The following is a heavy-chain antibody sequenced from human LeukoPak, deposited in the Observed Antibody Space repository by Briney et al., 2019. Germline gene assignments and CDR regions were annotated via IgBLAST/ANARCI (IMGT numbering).Heavy chain of an antibody. J-gene: IGHJ3*02. D-gene: IGHD2-8*01. CDR3: ARDIVLMVYAKRGDAFDI. V-gene: IGHV1-2*06. Sequence: GASVKVSCKASGYTFTGYYMHWVRQAPGQGLEWMGRINPNSGGTNYAQKFQGRVTMTRDTSISTAYMELSRLRSDDTAVYYCARDIVLMVYAKRGDAFDIWGQGTMVTVSS. CDR1: GYTFTGYY. CDR2: INPNSGGT.